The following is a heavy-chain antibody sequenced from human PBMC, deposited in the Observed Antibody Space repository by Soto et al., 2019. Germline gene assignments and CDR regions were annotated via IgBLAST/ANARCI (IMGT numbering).Heavy chain of an antibody. CDR2: ISYDGSNK. CDR3: AKTLLLWFGESPFDY. V-gene: IGHV3-30*18. D-gene: IGHD3-10*01. J-gene: IGHJ4*02. Sequence: QVQLVESGGGVVQPGRSLRLSCAASGFTFSSYGMHWVRQAPGKGLEWVADISYDGSNKYYADSVKGRFTISRDNSKNTLYLQMNSLRAEDTAVYYCAKTLLLWFGESPFDYWGQGTLVTVSS. CDR1: GFTFSSYG.